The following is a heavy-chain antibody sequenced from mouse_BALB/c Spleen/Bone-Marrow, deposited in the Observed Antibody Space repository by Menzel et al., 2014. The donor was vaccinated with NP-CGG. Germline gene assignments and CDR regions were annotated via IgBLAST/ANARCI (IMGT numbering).Heavy chain of an antibody. CDR3: ARKGTGTSYFDY. J-gene: IGHJ2*01. Sequence: EVKLVESGPDLVKPSQSLSLTCTVTGFSITSGYSWHWIRQLPGNKLEWMGYIHYSVGTNYNPSLKSRISITRDTSKNQFFLQLNSVTTEDTATYYCARKGTGTSYFDYWGRGTTLTVSS. D-gene: IGHD4-1*01. CDR1: GFSITSGYS. V-gene: IGHV3-1*02. CDR2: IHYSVGT.